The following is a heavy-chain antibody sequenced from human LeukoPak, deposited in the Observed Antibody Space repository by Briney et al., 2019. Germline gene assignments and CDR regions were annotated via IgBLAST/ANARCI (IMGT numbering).Heavy chain of an antibody. D-gene: IGHD3-10*01. CDR1: GFSLSSYR. V-gene: IGHV3-23*01. CDR2: ISGSGGYT. Sequence: GGSLRLSCAVSGFSLSSYRMNWVRQAPGKGLEWVSGISGSGGYTYYADSVKGRVTISRDNSKNTLYLQMNSLRAEDTAVYYCAKEYVLLWFGELFPHFVDYWGQGTLVTVSS. CDR3: AKEYVLLWFGELFPHFVDY. J-gene: IGHJ4*02.